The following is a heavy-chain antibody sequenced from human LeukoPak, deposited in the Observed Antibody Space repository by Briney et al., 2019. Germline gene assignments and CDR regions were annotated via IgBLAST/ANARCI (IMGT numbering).Heavy chain of an antibody. J-gene: IGHJ4*02. CDR2: IYHSGST. CDR1: GGSISSGGYS. V-gene: IGHV4-30-2*01. Sequence: SETLSLTCAVSGGSISSGGYSWSWIRQPPGKGLEWIGYIYHSGSTYYNLSLKSRVTISVDRSKNQFSLKLSSVTAADTAVYYCARATYYFDYWGQGTLVTVSS. D-gene: IGHD3-16*01. CDR3: ARATYYFDY.